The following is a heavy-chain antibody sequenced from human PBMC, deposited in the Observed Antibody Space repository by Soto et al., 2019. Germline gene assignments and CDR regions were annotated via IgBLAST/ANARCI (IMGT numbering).Heavy chain of an antibody. V-gene: IGHV5-51*01. J-gene: IGHJ3*02. CDR3: ASLYYYDSSGYHDAFDI. Sequence: PGESLKISCNGSGYSFTIYWIGWVRQMPGKGLEWMGIIYPGDSDTRYSPSFQGQVTISADKSISTAYLQWSSLKASDTAMYYCASLYYYDSSGYHDAFDIWGQGTMV. CDR1: GYSFTIYW. D-gene: IGHD3-22*01. CDR2: IYPGDSDT.